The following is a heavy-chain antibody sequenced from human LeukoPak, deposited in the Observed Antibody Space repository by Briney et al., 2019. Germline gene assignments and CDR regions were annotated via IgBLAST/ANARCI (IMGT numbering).Heavy chain of an antibody. CDR3: ARGPPYGSRSDYFDY. Sequence: PGGSLTLSCAVSGFTSSTAWLTWVRQAPGKGLEWVASVKKDASEKYYVDSVKGRFTISRDNAKNSLYLQMNSLRVEDTAVYYCARGPPYGSRSDYFDYWGQGTLVTVSS. J-gene: IGHJ4*02. CDR1: GFTSSTAW. D-gene: IGHD3-10*01. V-gene: IGHV3-7*01. CDR2: VKKDASEK.